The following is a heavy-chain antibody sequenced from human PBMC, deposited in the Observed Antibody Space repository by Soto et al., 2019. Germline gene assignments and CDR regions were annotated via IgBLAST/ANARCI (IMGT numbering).Heavy chain of an antibody. CDR1: GGSISSGGYY. CDR2: IYYSGST. Sequence: SETLSLTCTVSGGSISSGGYYWSWIRQHPGKGLEWIGYIYYSGSTYYNPSLKSRVTISVDTSKNQFSLKLSSVTAADTAVYYCARGDLAAAGTFDYWGQGTLVTVSS. J-gene: IGHJ4*02. D-gene: IGHD6-13*01. CDR3: ARGDLAAAGTFDY. V-gene: IGHV4-31*03.